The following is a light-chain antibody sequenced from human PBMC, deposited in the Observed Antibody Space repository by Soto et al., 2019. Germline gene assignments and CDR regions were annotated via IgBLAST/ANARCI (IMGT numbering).Light chain of an antibody. J-gene: IGLJ1*01. CDR1: SSDVGGYNY. Sequence: QSALTQPPSASGSPGQSVTISCTGTSSDVGGYNYVSWYQQHPGKAPKLMIYEVSKRPSGVPDRFSGSKSGNTASLTVSGLQDEDEADYYCSSYAVSNNRVFGTGTKLTVL. V-gene: IGLV2-8*01. CDR2: EVS. CDR3: SSYAVSNNRV.